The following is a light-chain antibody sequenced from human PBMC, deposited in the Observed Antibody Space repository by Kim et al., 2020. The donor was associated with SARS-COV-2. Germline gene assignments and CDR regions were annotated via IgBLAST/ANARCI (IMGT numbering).Light chain of an antibody. V-gene: IGKV1-9*01. CDR1: QGIVNH. Sequence: GDRVAVPCRTSQGIVNHLAWYQQKPGKAPKLLIFAASTLQSGVPSRFSGSGSGTEFTLTVSSLQPEDFAIYYCQQLNSYPWTFGQGTKVDI. CDR2: AAS. CDR3: QQLNSYPWT. J-gene: IGKJ1*01.